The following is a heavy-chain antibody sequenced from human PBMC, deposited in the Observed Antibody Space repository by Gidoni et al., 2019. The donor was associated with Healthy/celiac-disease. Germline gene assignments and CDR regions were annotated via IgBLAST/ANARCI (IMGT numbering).Heavy chain of an antibody. CDR2: IYPGDSDT. J-gene: IGHJ6*02. Sequence: IGWVRQMPGKGLEWMGIIYPGDSDTRYSPSFQGQVTISADKSISTAYLQWSSLKASDTAMYYCASAFRDYDILTGKEGLYYYYGMDVWGQGTTVTVSS. CDR3: ASAFRDYDILTGKEGLYYYYGMDV. V-gene: IGHV5-51*01. D-gene: IGHD3-9*01.